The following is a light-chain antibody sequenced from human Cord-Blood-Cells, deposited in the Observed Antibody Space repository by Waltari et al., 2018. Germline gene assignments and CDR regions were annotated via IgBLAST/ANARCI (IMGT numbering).Light chain of an antibody. CDR3: CSYAGSYTYV. V-gene: IGLV2-11*01. CDR1: SSDVGGYTY. Sequence: QSALTQPRSVSGSPGQSVTISCTGTSSDVGGYTYVSWYQQHPDQAPKLMIYDVRKRPSGVADRFYGSKSGNTASLTISGRQAEDEADYYCCSYAGSYTYVFGTGTKGTVL. CDR2: DVR. J-gene: IGLJ1*01.